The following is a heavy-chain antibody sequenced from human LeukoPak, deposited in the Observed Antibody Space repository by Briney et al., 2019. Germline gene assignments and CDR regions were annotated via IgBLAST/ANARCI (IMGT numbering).Heavy chain of an antibody. V-gene: IGHV4-39*07. CDR2: IYYSGST. CDR3: ARDRVLLWFGEFSDY. Sequence: SETLSLTCTVSGGSISSSSYYWGWIRQPPGKGLEWIGSIYYSGSTYYNPSLKSRVTISVDTSKNQFSLKLSSVTAADTAVYYCARDRVLLWFGEFSDYWGQGTLVTVSS. CDR1: GGSISSSSYY. D-gene: IGHD3-10*01. J-gene: IGHJ4*02.